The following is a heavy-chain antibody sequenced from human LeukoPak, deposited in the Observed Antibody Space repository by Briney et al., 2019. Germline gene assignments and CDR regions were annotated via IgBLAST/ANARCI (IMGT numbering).Heavy chain of an antibody. CDR2: INHSGST. CDR3: ARGGYHYDTSGYLLDS. J-gene: IGHJ4*02. CDR1: GGSFSGYY. Sequence: SETLSLTCAVYGGSFSGYYWSWIRQPPGKGLEWSGEINHSGSTNYNPSLKSRVTISVDTSKKQVSLRLTSVTAADTAVYYCARGGYHYDTSGYLLDSWGQGTLVTISS. V-gene: IGHV4-34*01. D-gene: IGHD3-22*01.